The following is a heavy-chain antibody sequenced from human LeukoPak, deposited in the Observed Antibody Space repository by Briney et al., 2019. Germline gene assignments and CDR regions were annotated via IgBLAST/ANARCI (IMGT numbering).Heavy chain of an antibody. CDR3: ARGLKGDRAGFDF. J-gene: IGHJ4*02. CDR2: ISGSRTFV. D-gene: IGHD6-19*01. Sequence: PGGSLRLSCATSGFTFSAFNMNWVRQAPGKGLEWVSSISGSRTFVFYADSVKGRFTISRDDARNSLHLDMKRLNFDDTAVYYCARGLKGDRAGFDFWGQGSLVTVSS. V-gene: IGHV3-21*01. CDR1: GFTFSAFN.